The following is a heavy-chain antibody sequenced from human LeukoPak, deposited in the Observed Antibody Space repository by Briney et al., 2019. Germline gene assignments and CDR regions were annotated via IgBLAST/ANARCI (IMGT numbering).Heavy chain of an antibody. V-gene: IGHV4-34*01. Sequence: SETLSLTCAVYGGSFSGYYWSWIRQPPGKGLEWIGEINHSGSTNYNPSLKSRVTISVDTSKNQFSLKLSSVTAADTAVYYCARGDCSGGNCHTLAPWGQGTLVTVSS. CDR3: ARGDCSGGNCHTLAP. D-gene: IGHD2-15*01. CDR1: GGSFSGYY. CDR2: INHSGST. J-gene: IGHJ5*02.